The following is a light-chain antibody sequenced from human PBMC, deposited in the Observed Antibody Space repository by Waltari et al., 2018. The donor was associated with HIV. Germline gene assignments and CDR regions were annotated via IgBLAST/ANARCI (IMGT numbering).Light chain of an antibody. CDR3: QSYDISLSGLGV. J-gene: IGLJ3*02. Sequence: QSVLTQPPSVSGAPGQRVTISCTGRSSTIGAGPDVHWYQQLPGTAPKLLIYDNNNRPSGVPDRFSGSKSGTSASLAITGLQADDEADYYCQSYDISLSGLGVFGGGTKLTVL. V-gene: IGLV1-40*01. CDR2: DNN. CDR1: SSTIGAGPD.